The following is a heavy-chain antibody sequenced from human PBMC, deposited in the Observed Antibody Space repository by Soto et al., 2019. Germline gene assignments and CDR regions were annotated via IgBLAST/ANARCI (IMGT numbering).Heavy chain of an antibody. CDR2: TYYRSKWYK. CDR1: GDSVSSNSAA. J-gene: IGHJ5*02. V-gene: IGHV6-1*01. CDR3: ARTVGWLDP. Sequence: SQTLSLTCAISGDSVSSNSAAWYWIRQSPSRGLEWLGRTYYRSKWYKEYAASEKSRITISPDTSKNQFSLQLNSVSPADSAVYYCARTVGWLDPWGQGSLVTVSS. D-gene: IGHD1-26*01.